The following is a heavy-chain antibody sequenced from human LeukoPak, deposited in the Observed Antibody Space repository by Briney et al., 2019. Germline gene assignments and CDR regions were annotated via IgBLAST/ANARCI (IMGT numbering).Heavy chain of an antibody. D-gene: IGHD1-26*01. CDR2: ISGSSSAI. CDR3: ARGCGSLSLGY. J-gene: IGHJ4*02. CDR1: GFTFTSYS. Sequence: GGSLRLSCVASGFTFTSYSMNWVRQAPGKGLEWVSYISGSSSAIHYADSVKGRFTISRDNANDSLYLQMNSLRAEDTAVYYCARGCGSLSLGYWGQGTLVAVSS. V-gene: IGHV3-48*04.